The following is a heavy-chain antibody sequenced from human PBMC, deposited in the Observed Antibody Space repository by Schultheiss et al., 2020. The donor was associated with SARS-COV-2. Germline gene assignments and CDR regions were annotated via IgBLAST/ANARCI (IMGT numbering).Heavy chain of an antibody. CDR2: ISYDGSNK. CDR1: GFTFSSYG. J-gene: IGHJ4*02. CDR3: AKDRAGGGDPYGLDY. V-gene: IGHV3-30*18. Sequence: GESLKISCAASGFTFSSYGMHWVRQAPGKGLEWVAVISYDGSNKYYADSVKGRFTISRDNSKNTLYLQMNSLRAEDTAVYYCAKDRAGGGDPYGLDYWGQGTVVTVSS. D-gene: IGHD3-16*01.